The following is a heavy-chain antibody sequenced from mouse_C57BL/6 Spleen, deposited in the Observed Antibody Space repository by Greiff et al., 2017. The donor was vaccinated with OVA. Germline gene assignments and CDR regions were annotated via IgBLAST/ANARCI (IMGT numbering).Heavy chain of an antibody. CDR2: IDPSDSYT. D-gene: IGHD1-1*02. Sequence: VQLQQPGAELVKPGASVKLSCTASGYTFTSYWMQWVKQRPGQGLEWIGEIDPSDSYTNYNQKFKGKATLTVDTSSSTAYMQLSSLTSEDSAVYYCARRDYLNPFAYWGQGTLVTVSA. CDR1: GYTFTSYW. CDR3: ARRDYLNPFAY. V-gene: IGHV1-50*01. J-gene: IGHJ3*01.